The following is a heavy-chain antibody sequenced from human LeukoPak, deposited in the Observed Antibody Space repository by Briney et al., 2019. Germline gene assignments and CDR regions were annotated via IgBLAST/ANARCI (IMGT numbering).Heavy chain of an antibody. CDR3: ARPGYSSGWYVY. CDR1: GGSIGSSSYY. J-gene: IGHJ4*02. Sequence: SETLSLTCTVSGGSIGSSSYYWGWIRQPPGKGLEWIGSIYASGSTYYNPSLKSRVTISVDTSKNQFSLKLSSVTAADTAVYYCARPGYSSGWYVYWGQGTLVTVSS. D-gene: IGHD6-19*01. V-gene: IGHV4-39*01. CDR2: IYASGST.